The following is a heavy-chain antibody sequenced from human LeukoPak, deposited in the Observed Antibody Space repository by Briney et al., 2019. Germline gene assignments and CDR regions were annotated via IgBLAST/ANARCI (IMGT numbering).Heavy chain of an antibody. CDR2: ISGSGGST. CDR3: ANRLRYFDWLFRY. J-gene: IGHJ4*02. Sequence: GGSLRLSCAAFGFTFSSYAMSWVRQAPGKGLEWVSAISGSGGSTYYADSVKGRFTISRDNSKNTLYLQMNSLRAEDTAVYYCANRLRYFDWLFRYWGQGTLVTVSS. D-gene: IGHD3-9*01. CDR1: GFTFSSYA. V-gene: IGHV3-23*01.